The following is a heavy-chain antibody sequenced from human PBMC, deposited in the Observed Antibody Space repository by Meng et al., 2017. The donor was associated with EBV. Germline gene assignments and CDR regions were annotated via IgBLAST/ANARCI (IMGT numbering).Heavy chain of an antibody. CDR3: AHIIAARPFDY. V-gene: IGHV2-5*02. D-gene: IGHD6-6*01. J-gene: IGHJ4*02. Sequence: QIHCKESCPTLVKPHPTLPLDCTFSGFSLSTRGVGVGWIRQPPGKALEWLALIYWDDDKRYSPSLKSRLTITKDTSKNQVVLTMTNMDPVDAATYYCAHIIAARPFDYWGQGTLVTVSS. CDR2: IYWDDDK. CDR1: GFSLSTRGVG.